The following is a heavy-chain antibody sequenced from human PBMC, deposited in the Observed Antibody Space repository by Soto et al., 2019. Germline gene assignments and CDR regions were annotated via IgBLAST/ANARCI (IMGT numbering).Heavy chain of an antibody. CDR1: GFSLSTSGMS. Sequence: SGPTLVNPTQTLTLTCSFSGFSLSTSGMSVSWIRQPPGKALEWLALIDWDDDKYYSTSLKTRLTISKDTSKNQVVLTLTNMDPVDTATYYCARRLSFGDIDYGMDVWGQGTTVTVPS. CDR2: IDWDDDK. D-gene: IGHD3-10*01. CDR3: ARRLSFGDIDYGMDV. V-gene: IGHV2-70*01. J-gene: IGHJ6*02.